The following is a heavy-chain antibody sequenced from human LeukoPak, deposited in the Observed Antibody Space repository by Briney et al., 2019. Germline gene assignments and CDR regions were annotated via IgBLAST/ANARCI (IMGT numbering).Heavy chain of an antibody. CDR2: IFYSGST. Sequence: SQTLSLTCTVSGGSVSSTSHHWDWIRQPPGQGLEWIGSIFYSGSTYYSPSLKSRVTISVDTSKNQFSLNLSSVTAADTAVYYCARVGYYDSSGPLGDYWGQGTLVTVSS. CDR3: ARVGYYDSSGPLGDY. CDR1: GGSVSSTSHH. J-gene: IGHJ4*02. D-gene: IGHD3-22*01. V-gene: IGHV4-39*01.